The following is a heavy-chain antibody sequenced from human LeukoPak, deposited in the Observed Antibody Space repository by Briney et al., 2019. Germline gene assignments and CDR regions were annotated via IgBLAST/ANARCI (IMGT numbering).Heavy chain of an antibody. D-gene: IGHD4-17*01. Sequence: ASVKVSCKASGYTFTSYGISWVRQAPGQGLERMGWISAYNGNTNYAQKLQGRVTMTTDTSTSTAYMELRSLRSDDTAVYYCARDSLHNYGEPLDYWGQGTLVTVSS. V-gene: IGHV1-18*01. CDR2: ISAYNGNT. J-gene: IGHJ4*02. CDR3: ARDSLHNYGEPLDY. CDR1: GYTFTSYG.